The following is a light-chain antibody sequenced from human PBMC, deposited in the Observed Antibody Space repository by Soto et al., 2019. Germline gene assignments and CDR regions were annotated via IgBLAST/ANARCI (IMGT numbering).Light chain of an antibody. CDR1: QSVSIY. V-gene: IGKV3-11*01. CDR2: DTS. J-gene: IGKJ5*01. Sequence: VLTQSPATLALSPGDRATLSCRASQSVSIYLAWYQQKPGQAPRLLIYDTSNRATGIPARFSGSGSGTDFTLTISSLGPEDFAIYFCQQRQYWPPITFGQGTRLEIK. CDR3: QQRQYWPPIT.